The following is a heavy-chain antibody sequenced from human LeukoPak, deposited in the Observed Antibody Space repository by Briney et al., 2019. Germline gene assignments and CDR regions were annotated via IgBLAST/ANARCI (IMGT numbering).Heavy chain of an antibody. D-gene: IGHD6-6*01. CDR3: ARIIAASQDVFDI. V-gene: IGHV4-38-2*02. CDR2: IYYSGST. J-gene: IGHJ3*02. CDR1: GYTISSGYQ. Sequence: SETLSLTCIISGYTISSGYQWGWIRQPPGQGLEWIGNIYYSGSTYCNPSLKGRLTMSVDRSNNLFSLNLNSVTAADTAVYYCARIIAASQDVFDIWGQGTMITVSS.